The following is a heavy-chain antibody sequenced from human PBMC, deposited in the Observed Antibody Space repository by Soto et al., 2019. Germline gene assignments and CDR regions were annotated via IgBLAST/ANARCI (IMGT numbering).Heavy chain of an antibody. CDR1: GFTFNSYA. D-gene: IGHD3-10*01. J-gene: IGHJ4*02. V-gene: IGHV3-23*01. CDR2: ISDSGDST. CDR3: ARDAPQGFGPTPLYYFNS. Sequence: GGSLRLSCAASGFTFNSYAMSWVRQTPGKGLEWVSSISDSGDSTYYADSVKGRFTISRDNSKNTLFLQMHSLRAEDAALYYCARDAPQGFGPTPLYYFNSWGQGTLVTVSS.